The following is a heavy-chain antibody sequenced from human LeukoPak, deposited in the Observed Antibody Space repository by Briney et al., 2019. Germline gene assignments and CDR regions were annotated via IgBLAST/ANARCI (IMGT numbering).Heavy chain of an antibody. CDR3: AKDSDYGDPFDN. V-gene: IGHV3-9*01. J-gene: IGHJ4*02. CDR1: GFTFDDYA. Sequence: GGSLRLSCAASGFTFDDYAMHWVRQAPGKGLEWVSGISWNSGSIGYADSVKGRFTISRDNAKNSLYLQMNSLRAEDTALYYCAKDSDYGDPFDNWGQGTLVTVSS. D-gene: IGHD4-17*01. CDR2: ISWNSGSI.